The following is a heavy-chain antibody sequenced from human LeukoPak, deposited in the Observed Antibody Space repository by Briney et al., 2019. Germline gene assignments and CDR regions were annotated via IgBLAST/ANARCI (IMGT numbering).Heavy chain of an antibody. V-gene: IGHV1-69*13. CDR1: GSSGDTFNSHG. Sequence: SVKVSCKASGSSGDTFNSHGVSWVRQAPGQGLEWMGGIIPIFGTANYAQKFQGRVTITADESTSTAYMELSSLRSEDTAVYYCARGPPMATAGWAAFDYWGQGTLVTVSS. D-gene: IGHD1-26*01. J-gene: IGHJ4*02. CDR2: IIPIFGTA. CDR3: ARGPPMATAGWAAFDY.